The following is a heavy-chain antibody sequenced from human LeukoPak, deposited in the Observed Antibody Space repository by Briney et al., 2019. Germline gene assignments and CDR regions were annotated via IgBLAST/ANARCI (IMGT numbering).Heavy chain of an antibody. D-gene: IGHD6-6*01. CDR2: ISGSGGST. V-gene: IGHV3-23*01. CDR3: AKDHLAARPSTVHDY. J-gene: IGHJ4*02. CDR1: GFTFSSYA. Sequence: GGSLRLSCAASGFTFSSYAMSWIRQAPGKGLELVSAISGSGGSTYYADSVKGRFTISRDNSKNTLYLQMNSLRAEDTAVYYCAKDHLAARPSTVHDYWGQGTLVTVSS.